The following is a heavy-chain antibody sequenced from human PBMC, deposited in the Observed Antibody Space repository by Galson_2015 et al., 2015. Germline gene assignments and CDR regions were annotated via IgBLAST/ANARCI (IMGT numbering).Heavy chain of an antibody. D-gene: IGHD3-10*01. J-gene: IGHJ4*02. V-gene: IGHV3-48*02. CDR2: ISSSSSTI. CDR3: ARVIRFGELLCDY. Sequence: SLRLSCAASGFTFSSYSMNWVRQAPGKGLEWVSYISSSSSTIYYADSVKGRFTISRDNAKNSLYLQMNSLRDEDTAVYYCARVIRFGELLCDYWGQGTLVTVSS. CDR1: GFTFSSYS.